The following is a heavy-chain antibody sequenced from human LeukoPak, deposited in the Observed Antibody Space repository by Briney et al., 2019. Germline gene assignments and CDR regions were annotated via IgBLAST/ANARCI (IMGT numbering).Heavy chain of an antibody. Sequence: SETLSLTCAVYGGSFSGYYWSWIRQPPGKGLEWIGEINHSGSTNYNPSLKSRVTISVDTSKNQFSLKLSSVTAADTAVYYCARTRGYCSSTSCSTYYFDYWGQGTLVTVSS. D-gene: IGHD2-2*02. CDR1: GGSFSGYY. J-gene: IGHJ4*02. CDR3: ARTRGYCSSTSCSTYYFDY. CDR2: INHSGST. V-gene: IGHV4-34*01.